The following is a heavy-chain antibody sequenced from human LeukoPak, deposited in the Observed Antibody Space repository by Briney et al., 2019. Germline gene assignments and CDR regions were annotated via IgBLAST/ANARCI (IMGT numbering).Heavy chain of an antibody. J-gene: IGHJ4*02. V-gene: IGHV1-69*13. CDR2: IIPIFGTA. Sequence: ASVKVSCKASGYTFTSYYMHWVRQAPGQGLEWMGGIIPIFGTANYAQKFQGRVTITADESTSTAYMELSSLRSEDTAVYYCARDLDSGSYLDYWGQGTLVTVSS. CDR3: ARDLDSGSYLDY. CDR1: GYTFTSYY. D-gene: IGHD1-26*01.